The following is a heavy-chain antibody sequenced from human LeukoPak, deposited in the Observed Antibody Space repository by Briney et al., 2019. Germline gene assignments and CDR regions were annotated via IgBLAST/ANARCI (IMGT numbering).Heavy chain of an antibody. J-gene: IGHJ4*02. CDR3: TTKYYDFWSGKFDY. V-gene: IGHV3-15*01. CDR1: GFTFSNAW. D-gene: IGHD3-3*01. Sequence: GGSLRLSCAASGFTFSNAWMSWVRQAPGKGLEWVGRIKSKTDGGTTDYAAPVKGRFTISRDDSENTLYLQMNSLKTEDTAVYYCTTKYYDFWSGKFDYWGQGTLVTVSS. CDR2: IKSKTDGGTT.